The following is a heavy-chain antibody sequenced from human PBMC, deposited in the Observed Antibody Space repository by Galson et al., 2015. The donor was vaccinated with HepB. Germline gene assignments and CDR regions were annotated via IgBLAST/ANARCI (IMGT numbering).Heavy chain of an antibody. D-gene: IGHD3-22*01. Sequence: SLRLSCAASGFTFSSYGMHWVRQAPGKGLEWVTLIWYDGSNKYYADSVKGRFTISRDNSKNTLYLQMNSLRAEDTAVYYCARDFTRGGSISYYDSSGWGQGTLVTVSS. CDR3: ARDFTRGGSISYYDSSG. CDR1: GFTFSSYG. CDR2: IWYDGSNK. V-gene: IGHV3-33*01. J-gene: IGHJ4*02.